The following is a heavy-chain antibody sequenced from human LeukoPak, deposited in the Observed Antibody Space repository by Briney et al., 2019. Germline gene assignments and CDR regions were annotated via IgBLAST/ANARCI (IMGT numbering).Heavy chain of an antibody. CDR2: IYYSGST. V-gene: IGHV4-39*07. Sequence: SETLSLTCTVSGGSISSSSYYWGWIRQPPGKGLEWIGSIYYSGSTYYNPSLKSRVTISVDTSKNQFSLKLSSVTAADTAVYYCARDQGYYGSGSYGPWGQGTLVTVSS. J-gene: IGHJ5*02. D-gene: IGHD3-10*01. CDR1: GGSISSSSYY. CDR3: ARDQGYYGSGSYGP.